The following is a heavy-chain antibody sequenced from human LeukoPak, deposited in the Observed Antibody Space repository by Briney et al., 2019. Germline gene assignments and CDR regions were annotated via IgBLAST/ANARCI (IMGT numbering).Heavy chain of an antibody. V-gene: IGHV3-23*01. J-gene: IGHJ4*02. CDR2: LSASGGTT. Sequence: PGGSLRLSCAASGFTFGGYAMTWVRKAPGEGLEWVSSLSASGGTTYYAGPAKGRLTASTVTSKNTLYFQMNSLRAEDTALYYCAKGRDSGGGFDYWGQGTLVTVSS. CDR3: AKGRDSGGGFDY. CDR1: GFTFGGYA. D-gene: IGHD5-24*01.